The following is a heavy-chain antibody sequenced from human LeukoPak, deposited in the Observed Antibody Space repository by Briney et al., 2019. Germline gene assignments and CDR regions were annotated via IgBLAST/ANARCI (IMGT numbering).Heavy chain of an antibody. V-gene: IGHV4-4*02. J-gene: IGHJ5*02. CDR3: ARAPGIAADNWFDP. D-gene: IGHD6-13*01. Sequence: SGTLSLTCAVSGGSISSSNWWSWVRQPPGKGLEWIGEIYHSGSTNYNPSLKSRVTISVDKSKNQFSLKLSSVTAADMAVYYCARAPGIAADNWFDPWGQGTLVTVSS. CDR1: GGSISSSNW. CDR2: IYHSGST.